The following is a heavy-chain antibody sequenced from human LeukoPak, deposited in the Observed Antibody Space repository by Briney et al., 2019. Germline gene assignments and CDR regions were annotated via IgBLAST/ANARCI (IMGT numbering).Heavy chain of an antibody. D-gene: IGHD5-18*01. V-gene: IGHV1-8*01. CDR1: GYTFTSYD. CDR2: MNPNSGNT. Sequence: ASVKVSCKASGYTFTSYDINWVRQATGQGLEWMGWMNPNSGNTGYAQKFQGRVTITRNTSISTAYMELSSLRSEDTAVYYCARVPSRRTAMVSWGQGTLVTASS. J-gene: IGHJ4*02. CDR3: ARVPSRRTAMVS.